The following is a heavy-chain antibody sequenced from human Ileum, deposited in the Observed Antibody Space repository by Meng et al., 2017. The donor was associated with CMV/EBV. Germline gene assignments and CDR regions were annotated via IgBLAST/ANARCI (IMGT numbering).Heavy chain of an antibody. J-gene: IGHJ4*02. D-gene: IGHD2-21*01. CDR2: IRSKNSGGTT. CDR1: GFSAGDSF. Sequence: GESLKIPCTVSGFSAGDSFMTWVRQAPGKGLEWVGFIRSKNSGGTTEYAASVKGRFTISRDESNSVAYLQMNSLRIEDTAVYYCTRCGINCFLEYWGQGTLVTVSS. CDR3: TRCGINCFLEY. V-gene: IGHV3-49*04.